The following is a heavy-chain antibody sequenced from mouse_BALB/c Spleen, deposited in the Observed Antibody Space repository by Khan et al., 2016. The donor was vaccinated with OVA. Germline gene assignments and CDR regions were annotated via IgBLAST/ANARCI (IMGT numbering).Heavy chain of an antibody. CDR1: GYTFTDYV. Sequence: QCQLVQSGPELKKPGETVKISCKASGYTFTDYVMNWVKQAPGKGLRWMGWINTYTGEPTYADDFKGRFAFSLETSASTAYLQINNLKNEDTATYFCARFHGGYWGQGTTLTVSS. CDR3: ARFHGGY. V-gene: IGHV9-3-1*01. CDR2: INTYTGEP. J-gene: IGHJ2*01.